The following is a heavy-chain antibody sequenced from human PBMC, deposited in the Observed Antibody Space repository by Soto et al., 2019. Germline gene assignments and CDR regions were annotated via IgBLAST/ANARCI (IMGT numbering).Heavy chain of an antibody. Sequence: GGSLRLSRVASGFSFSNFWMHWVRQAPGKGLVWVSRINIDGSSTNYADSVKGRFTISRDNANNTLYLQMNNLRAEDTAVYYCARWTGTLLLNWLDPWGQGTLVTVSS. V-gene: IGHV3-74*01. J-gene: IGHJ5*02. CDR3: ARWTGTLLLNWLDP. CDR2: INIDGSST. D-gene: IGHD1-7*01. CDR1: GFSFSNFW.